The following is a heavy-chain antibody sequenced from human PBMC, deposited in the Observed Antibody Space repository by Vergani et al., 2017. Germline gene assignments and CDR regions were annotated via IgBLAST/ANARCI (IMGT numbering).Heavy chain of an antibody. CDR3: ARVSRDYNYYYYMDV. V-gene: IGHV4-31*11. J-gene: IGHJ6*03. CDR1: GGSISSGDHC. CDR2: IFYSGTT. Sequence: QVQLQESGPVVVKPSQTLSLTCAVSGGSISSGDHCWTWIRQRPGKGLEWIGYIFYSGTTYDNPSLRSRLTISVDTSQNQFSLKLRSVTAADTAVYYCARVSRDYNYYYYMDVWGKGTTVTVSS.